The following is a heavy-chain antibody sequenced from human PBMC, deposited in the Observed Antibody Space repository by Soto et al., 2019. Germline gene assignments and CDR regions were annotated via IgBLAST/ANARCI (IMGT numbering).Heavy chain of an antibody. CDR2: FYSSANT. CDR1: GDSISSSTYY. Sequence: QLQLQESGPGLVKPSETLSLTCTVSGDSISSSTYYWGWIRQPPGKGLEWIGTFYSSANTYYNPSLKSRVTISVDTSKNQFSLNLSSGTAADTSVYYCARLWGYGHYYGVDVWGQGTTVTVSS. D-gene: IGHD3-10*01. CDR3: ARLWGYGHYYGVDV. J-gene: IGHJ6*02. V-gene: IGHV4-39*01.